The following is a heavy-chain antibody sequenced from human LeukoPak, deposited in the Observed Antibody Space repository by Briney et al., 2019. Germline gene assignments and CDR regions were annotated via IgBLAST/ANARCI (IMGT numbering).Heavy chain of an antibody. J-gene: IGHJ5*02. CDR2: IYPADSDI. Sequence: GESLKISCKGSGYSINNYWIGWVRQMPGRGLEWMGIIYPADSDIRYSPSFQGQVTISADKSISTAYLRWSSPKASDTAIYYCARQEYCSGGSCYTWFDPWGQGTLVIVSS. V-gene: IGHV5-51*01. D-gene: IGHD2-15*01. CDR3: ARQEYCSGGSCYTWFDP. CDR1: GYSINNYW.